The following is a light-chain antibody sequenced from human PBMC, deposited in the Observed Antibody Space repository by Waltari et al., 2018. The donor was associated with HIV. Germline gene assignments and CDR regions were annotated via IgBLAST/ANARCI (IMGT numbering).Light chain of an antibody. CDR1: SSNTGDNY. CDR2: RNS. J-gene: IGLJ3*02. CDR3: AAWDDSLSGWV. V-gene: IGLV1-47*01. Sequence: QSALTQPPSTSGTPGQTVTIPCSGSSSNTGDNYVSWYQQIPGTAPKLLIYRNSQRPSGVRDRFSGSKSGTSASLAINDLRSEDEAEYHCAAWDDSLSGWVFGGGTNLTVL.